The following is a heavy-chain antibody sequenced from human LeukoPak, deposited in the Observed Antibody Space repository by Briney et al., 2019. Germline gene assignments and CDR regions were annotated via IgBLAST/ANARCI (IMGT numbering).Heavy chain of an antibody. CDR2: FSYSGST. J-gene: IGHJ4*02. D-gene: IGHD4-17*01. CDR3: ARRRLRPSIIIDY. Sequence: PSETLSLTCTVSGASVSSYYWSWIRQPPGKGPEWIGYFSYSGSTYYNPSLKSRVTISEDTSKNQFSLKLSSVTAADTAVYYCARRRLRPSIIIDYWGQGTLVTVSS. V-gene: IGHV4-59*08. CDR1: GASVSSYY.